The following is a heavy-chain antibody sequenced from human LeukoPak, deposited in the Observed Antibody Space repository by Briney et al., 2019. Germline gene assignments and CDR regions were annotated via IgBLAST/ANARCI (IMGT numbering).Heavy chain of an antibody. CDR1: GFTFSSYW. V-gene: IGHV3-7*01. CDR3: ASLKGQWLVPTHYFDY. CDR2: IKQDGSEK. J-gene: IGHJ4*02. D-gene: IGHD6-19*01. Sequence: GGSLRLSCAASGFTFSSYWMSWVRQAPGKGLEWVANIKQDGSEKYYVDSVKGRFTISRDNAKNSLYLQMNSLRAEDTAVYYCASLKGQWLVPTHYFDYWGQGTLVTVPS.